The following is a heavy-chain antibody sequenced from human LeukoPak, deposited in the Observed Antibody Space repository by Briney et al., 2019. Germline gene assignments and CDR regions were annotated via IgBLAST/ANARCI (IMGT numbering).Heavy chain of an antibody. CDR2: INPNSGGT. D-gene: IGHD5-24*01. V-gene: IGHV1-2*04. CDR1: GYTFTGYY. J-gene: IGHJ3*02. CDR3: ARVLEDGADAFDI. Sequence: ASVKVSCKASGYTFTGYYMHWVRQAPGQGLEWMGWINPNSGGTNYAQKFRGWVTMTRDTSISTAYMELSRLRSDDTAVYYCARVLEDGADAFDIWGQGTMVTVSS.